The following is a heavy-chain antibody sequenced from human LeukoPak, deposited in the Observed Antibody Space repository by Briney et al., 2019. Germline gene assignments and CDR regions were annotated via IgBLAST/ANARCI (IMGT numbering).Heavy chain of an antibody. D-gene: IGHD6-19*01. CDR2: IKKDGSET. CDR3: ARDSAVAAWDY. J-gene: IGHJ4*02. Sequence: AGGSLRLSCAAAGFTFSSYWMSWVRQAPGKGLEWVANIKKDGSETYYVDSVKGRFTISRDDDKNSVYLQMNSLRAEDTAVYFCARDSAVAAWDYWGQGTLVTVSS. CDR1: GFTFSSYW. V-gene: IGHV3-7*01.